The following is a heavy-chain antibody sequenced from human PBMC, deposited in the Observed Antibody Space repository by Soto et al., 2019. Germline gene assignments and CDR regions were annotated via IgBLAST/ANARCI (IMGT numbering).Heavy chain of an antibody. CDR2: IIPIFGTA. Sequence: GASVKVSCKASGGTFSSYAISWVRQAPGQGLEWMGGIIPIFGTANYAQKFQGRVTITADESTSTAYMELSSLRSEDTAVYYCASHGWLHSEGGSYYYYYGMDVWGQGTTVTVSS. CDR3: ASHGWLHSEGGSYYYYYGMDV. CDR1: GGTFSSYA. J-gene: IGHJ6*02. V-gene: IGHV1-69*13. D-gene: IGHD3-16*01.